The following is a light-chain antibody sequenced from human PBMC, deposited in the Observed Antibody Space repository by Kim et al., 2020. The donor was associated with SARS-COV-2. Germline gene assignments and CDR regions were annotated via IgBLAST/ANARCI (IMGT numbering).Light chain of an antibody. CDR1: TGAVTSGHY. CDR2: HTS. CDR3: FLSYSGPRV. V-gene: IGLV7-46*01. J-gene: IGLJ2*01. Sequence: PGETVTLPCGSRTGAVTSGHYPYWFQQKPGQAPRTLIYHTSNKHSWTPARFSGSLLGGKAALTLSGAQPEDEADYYCFLSYSGPRVFGGGTQLTVL.